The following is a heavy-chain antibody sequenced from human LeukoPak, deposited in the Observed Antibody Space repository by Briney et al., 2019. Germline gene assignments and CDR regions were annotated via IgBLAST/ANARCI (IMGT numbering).Heavy chain of an antibody. CDR2: IKQDGSEK. J-gene: IGHJ4*02. V-gene: IGHV3-7*01. D-gene: IGHD2-2*02. CDR3: ARAIRSDY. CDR1: GFTFSSHW. Sequence: PGGSLRLSCAASGFTFSSHWMSWVRQAPGKGLEWVANIKQDGSEKYYVDSVKGRFTISRDNAKNSLYLQMNSLRAEDTAVYYCARAIRSDYWGQGTLVTVSS.